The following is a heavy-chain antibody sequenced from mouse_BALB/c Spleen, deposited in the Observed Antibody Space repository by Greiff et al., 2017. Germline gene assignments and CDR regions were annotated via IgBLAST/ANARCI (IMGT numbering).Heavy chain of an antibody. V-gene: IGHV5-6-3*01. J-gene: IGHJ1*01. CDR3: AREGSSYWYFDV. D-gene: IGHD1-1*01. CDR2: INSNGGST. Sequence: EVHLVESGGGLVQPGGSLKLSCAASGFTFSSYGMSWVRQTPDKRLELVATINSNGGSTYYPDSVKGRFTISRDNAKNTLYLQMSSLKSEDTAMYYCAREGSSYWYFDVWGAGTTVTVSS. CDR1: GFTFSSYG.